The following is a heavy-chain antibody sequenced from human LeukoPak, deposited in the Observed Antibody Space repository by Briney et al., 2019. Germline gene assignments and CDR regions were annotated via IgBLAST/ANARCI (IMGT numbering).Heavy chain of an antibody. D-gene: IGHD6-6*01. J-gene: IGHJ4*02. Sequence: PSETLSLTCTVSGGSISSSSYYWSWIRQPPGKGLEWIGEINHSGSTNYNPSLKSRVTISVDTSKNQFSLKLSSVTAADTAVYYCARRIEYSSSSTHDYWGQGTLVTVSS. V-gene: IGHV4-39*07. CDR3: ARRIEYSSSSTHDY. CDR1: GGSISSSSYY. CDR2: INHSGST.